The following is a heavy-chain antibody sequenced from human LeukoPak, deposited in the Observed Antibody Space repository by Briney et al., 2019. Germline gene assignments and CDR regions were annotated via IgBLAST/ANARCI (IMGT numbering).Heavy chain of an antibody. D-gene: IGHD2-15*01. CDR3: ARHYCSGASCYYAY. CDR2: ISAYNGNT. CDR1: GYTFTSYG. J-gene: IGHJ4*02. Sequence: ASVKVSCKASGYTFTSYGISWVRQAPGQGLEWMGWISAYNGNTNYAQKLQGRVTITADESTSTAYMELSSLRSEDTAVYYCARHYCSGASCYYAYWGQGTLVIVSS. V-gene: IGHV1-18*01.